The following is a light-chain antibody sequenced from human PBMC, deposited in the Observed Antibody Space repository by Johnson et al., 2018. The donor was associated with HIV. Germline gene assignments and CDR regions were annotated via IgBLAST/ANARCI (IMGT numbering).Light chain of an antibody. CDR3: GTWHSALSGGGV. CDR1: SSNIGNNY. Sequence: QSVLTQPPSVSAAPGQKVTISCSGSSSNIGNNYVSWYQQLPGTAPKLLIYENNKRPSGIPDRFSASKSATSATLAIIRLQTGDEADYYCGTWHSALSGGGVFGTWTRVTVL. CDR2: ENN. V-gene: IGLV1-51*02. J-gene: IGLJ1*01.